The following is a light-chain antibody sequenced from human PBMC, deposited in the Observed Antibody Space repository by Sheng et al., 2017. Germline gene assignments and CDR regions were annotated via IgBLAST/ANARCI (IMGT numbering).Light chain of an antibody. CDR1: QSISSK. J-gene: IGKJ1*01. CDR3: QQYNNWPRT. Sequence: EIVMTQSPPILSVSPGEGATLSCTASQSISSKLAWYQQKVGQAPRLLIYAASTRATGVPARFSGSGSGTKFSLTITSLQSEDFAIYYCQQYNNWPRTFGQGTRVDI. CDR2: AAS. V-gene: IGKV3-15*01.